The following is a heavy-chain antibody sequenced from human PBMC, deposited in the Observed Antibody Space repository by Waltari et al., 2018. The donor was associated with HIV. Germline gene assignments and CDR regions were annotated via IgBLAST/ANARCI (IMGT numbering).Heavy chain of an antibody. J-gene: IGHJ6*02. D-gene: IGHD2-2*02. CDR3: ASPSIRAGMDV. CDR2: IKQDGSEK. CDR1: GFTLSTFW. V-gene: IGHV3-7*01. Sequence: EVQLVESGGGLVQHGGSLRLSCAAPGFTLSTFWMSWVRQAPGKGLEWLANIKQDGSEKYYVDSVKGRFTIARDNAKNSLYLQMNSLRAEDTAVYYCASPSIRAGMDVWGQGTTVTVSS.